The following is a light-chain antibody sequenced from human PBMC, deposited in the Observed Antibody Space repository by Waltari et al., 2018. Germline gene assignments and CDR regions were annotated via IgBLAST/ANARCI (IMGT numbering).Light chain of an antibody. V-gene: IGKV3-20*01. CDR3: QKYGTLPAT. CDR2: DAS. J-gene: IGKJ1*01. Sequence: EIMLTQSPGTLSLSTGERATLSCRASQGISRYLAWYEHKPGHAPRLLIYDASSRATGIPDRFSGSGSGTDFSLTITRLEPEDFAVYYCQKYGTLPATFGQGTKVEIK. CDR1: QGISRY.